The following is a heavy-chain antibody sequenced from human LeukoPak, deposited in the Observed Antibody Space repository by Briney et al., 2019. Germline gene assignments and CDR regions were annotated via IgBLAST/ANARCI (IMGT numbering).Heavy chain of an antibody. J-gene: IGHJ2*01. CDR1: GFTISSYA. CDR3: ARAYCSGGSCPYWYFDL. V-gene: IGHV3-23*01. D-gene: IGHD2-15*01. Sequence: PGGSLRLSCAASGFTISSYAMSWVRQAPGKGLEWVSGITSSGGNTYYSDSVKGRFTISRDNAKNTLYLQMNSLRAEDAAVYYCARAYCSGGSCPYWYFDLWGRGTLVTVSS. CDR2: ITSSGGNT.